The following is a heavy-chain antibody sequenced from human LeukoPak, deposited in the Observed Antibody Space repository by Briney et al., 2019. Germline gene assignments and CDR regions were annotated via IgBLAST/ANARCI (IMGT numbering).Heavy chain of an antibody. CDR2: ISHDGREK. CDR1: GFTFSSYA. V-gene: IGHV3-7*01. D-gene: IGHD2-21*02. J-gene: IGHJ4*02. CDR3: AIVRVETEWYCHPMFDY. Sequence: GGSLRLSCAASGFTFSSYAMHWVRQAPGKGLEWVANISHDGREKYYVDSVKGRFTISRDNTKNSLFLQMNSLRAEDTAVYYCAIVRVETEWYCHPMFDYWGQGVLVTVSS.